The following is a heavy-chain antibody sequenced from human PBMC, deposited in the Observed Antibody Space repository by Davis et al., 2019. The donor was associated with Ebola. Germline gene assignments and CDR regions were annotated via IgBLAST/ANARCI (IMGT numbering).Heavy chain of an antibody. V-gene: IGHV3-73*01. CDR1: GLTFSGSA. CDR2: IRSKANSYAT. J-gene: IGHJ4*02. CDR3: TTDTGTVTENDY. D-gene: IGHD4-17*01. Sequence: GESLKISCAASGLTFSGSAMHWVRQASGKGLEWVGRIRSKANSYATAYAASVKGRFTISRDDSKNTAYLQMNSLKTEDTAVYYCTTDTGTVTENDYWGQGTLVTVSS.